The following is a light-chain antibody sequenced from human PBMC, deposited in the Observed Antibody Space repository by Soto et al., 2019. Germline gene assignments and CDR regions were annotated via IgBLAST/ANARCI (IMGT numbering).Light chain of an antibody. V-gene: IGKV3-20*01. CDR2: GAS. J-gene: IGKJ5*01. CDR1: QSVSTSS. Sequence: EIVLAQSPGTLSLSPGDRATLSCRASQSVSTSSLGWYQQKPGQAPRLLIYGASSRATGIPDRFSGSGSGTDFTLTINRLEPEDFAVYYCQQYGVSPITFGQGIGLEIK. CDR3: QQYGVSPIT.